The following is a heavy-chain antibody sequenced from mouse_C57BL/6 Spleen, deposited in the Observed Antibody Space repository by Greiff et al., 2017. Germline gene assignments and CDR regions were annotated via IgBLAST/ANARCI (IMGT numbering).Heavy chain of an antibody. CDR2: SRNKANDYTT. Sequence: EVMLVESGGGLVQSGRSLRLSCATSGFTFSDFYMEWVRQAPGKGLEWIAASRNKANDYTTEYSASVKGRFIVSRDTSQSILYLQMNVLRAEDTAIYYCARDAGAGGYFDYWGQGTTLTVSS. J-gene: IGHJ2*01. CDR3: ARDAGAGGYFDY. D-gene: IGHD1-1*02. CDR1: GFTFSDFY. V-gene: IGHV7-1*01.